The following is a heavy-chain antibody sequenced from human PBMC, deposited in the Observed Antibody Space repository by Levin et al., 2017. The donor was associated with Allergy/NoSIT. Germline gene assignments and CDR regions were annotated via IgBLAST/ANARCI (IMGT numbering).Heavy chain of an antibody. Sequence: ASVKVSCKASGYTFTGYYMHWVRQAPGQGLEWMGWINPNSGGTNYAQKFQGRVTMTRDTSISTAYMELSRLRSDDTAVYYCARVGYCSGGSCYGPGAFDIWGQGTMVTVSS. J-gene: IGHJ3*02. D-gene: IGHD2-15*01. CDR1: GYTFTGYY. V-gene: IGHV1-2*02. CDR2: INPNSGGT. CDR3: ARVGYCSGGSCYGPGAFDI.